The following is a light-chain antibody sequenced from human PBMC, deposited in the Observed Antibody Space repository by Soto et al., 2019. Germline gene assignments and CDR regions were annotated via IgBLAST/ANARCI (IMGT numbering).Light chain of an antibody. V-gene: IGKV1-9*01. Sequence: DIQLTQSPSFLSASVGDRVTITCRASQGINSYLVWYQQQPGKAPKLLIYAASTLQSGVPSRFSGSGSGTEFTLTISSLQREHFATYYCQQLNSYPLTFGGGTKVEIK. CDR1: QGINSY. CDR3: QQLNSYPLT. CDR2: AAS. J-gene: IGKJ4*01.